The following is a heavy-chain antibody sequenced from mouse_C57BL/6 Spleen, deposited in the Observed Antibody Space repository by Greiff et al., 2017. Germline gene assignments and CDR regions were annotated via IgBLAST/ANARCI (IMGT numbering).Heavy chain of an antibody. CDR1: GYAFSSSW. V-gene: IGHV1-82*01. D-gene: IGHD1-1*01. J-gene: IGHJ3*01. Sequence: VQLQESGPELVKPGASVKISCKASGYAFSSSWMNWVKQRPGKGLEWIGRIYPGDGDTNYNGKFKGKATLTADKSSSTADMQLSSLTSEDSAVYFCARSGSTWFAYWGQGALVTVSA. CDR2: IYPGDGDT. CDR3: ARSGSTWFAY.